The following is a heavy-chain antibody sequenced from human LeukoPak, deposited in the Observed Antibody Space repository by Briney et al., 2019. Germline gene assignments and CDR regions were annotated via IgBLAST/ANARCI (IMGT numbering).Heavy chain of an antibody. CDR3: ARSRGHIVVVTAIPSLGGYFDY. Sequence: GASVKVSCKASGYTFTSYYMHWVRQAPGQGLEWMGIINPSGGSTSYAQKFQGRVTMTRDTSTSTVYMELSSLRSEDTAVYYCARSRGHIVVVTAIPSLGGYFDYWGQGTLVTVSS. V-gene: IGHV1-46*01. J-gene: IGHJ4*02. CDR2: INPSGGST. CDR1: GYTFTSYY. D-gene: IGHD2-21*02.